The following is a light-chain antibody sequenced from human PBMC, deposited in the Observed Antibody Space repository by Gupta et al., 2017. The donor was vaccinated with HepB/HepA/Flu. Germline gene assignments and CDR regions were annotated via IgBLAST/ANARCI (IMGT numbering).Light chain of an antibody. Sequence: DIQITQSPSSLSASIGDRVTITCRASQDIRSYLNWYQQKPGKPPKLLIYDASNLETGVPSRFSGSGSGTDFTFTISRLQPEDVATYYCQQYDSLLFTFGPGTKVDIK. CDR3: QQYDSLLFT. CDR2: DAS. V-gene: IGKV1-33*01. CDR1: QDIRSY. J-gene: IGKJ3*01.